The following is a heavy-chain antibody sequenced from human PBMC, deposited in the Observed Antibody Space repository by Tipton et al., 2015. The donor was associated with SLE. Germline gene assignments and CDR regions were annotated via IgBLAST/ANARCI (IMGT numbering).Heavy chain of an antibody. D-gene: IGHD6-19*01. J-gene: IGHJ4*02. CDR1: GFTFDDYT. CDR2: ISWDGGST. V-gene: IGHV3-43*01. CDR3: ARSPRGWYHFDY. Sequence: SLRLSCAASGFTFDDYTMHWVRQAPGKGLEWVSLISWDGGSTYYADSVKGRFTISRDNAKNSLYLQMNNLRAEDTAVYYCARSPRGWYHFDYWGQGTLVTVSS.